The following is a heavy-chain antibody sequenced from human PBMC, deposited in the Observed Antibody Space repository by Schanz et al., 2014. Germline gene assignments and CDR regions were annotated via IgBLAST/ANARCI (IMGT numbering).Heavy chain of an antibody. D-gene: IGHD1-26*01. CDR1: DYTLTGFG. CDR3: ARFNSGSHSPPYYYYGMDV. Sequence: QVQLVQSGAEVKKPGASVKVSCKASDYTLTGFGVSWVRQAPGQGREWMGWISAYSGNSKYAQKLQGRVTMTTDTSTNTAYMELRSLTSDDTAVYYCARFNSGSHSPPYYYYGMDVWGQGTTVTVSS. J-gene: IGHJ6*02. V-gene: IGHV1-18*01. CDR2: ISAYSGNS.